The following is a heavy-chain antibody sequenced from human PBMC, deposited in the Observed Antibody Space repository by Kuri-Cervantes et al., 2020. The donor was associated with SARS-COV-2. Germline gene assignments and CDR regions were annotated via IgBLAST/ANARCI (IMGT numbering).Heavy chain of an antibody. Sequence: ASVKVSCKASGYTFTGYYMHWVRQAPGQGLEWMGWINPKSGGTNYAQKFQGRVTMTRDTSISTAYMELSRLRSDDTAVYYCARDPGASSSDYFDYWGQGTPGTVSS. D-gene: IGHD6-6*01. J-gene: IGHJ4*02. CDR2: INPKSGGT. CDR3: ARDPGASSSDYFDY. V-gene: IGHV1-2*02. CDR1: GYTFTGYY.